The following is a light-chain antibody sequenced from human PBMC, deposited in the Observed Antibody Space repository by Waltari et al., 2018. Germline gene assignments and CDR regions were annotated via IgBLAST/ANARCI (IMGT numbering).Light chain of an antibody. V-gene: IGLV3-1*01. CDR2: QDG. J-gene: IGLJ2*01. CDR1: KLGDKY. Sequence: SYELTQPPSVSVFPGQTASITCSGDKLGDKYASWYQQRPSPSPLLVIYQDGRRPPGNPARFPSANSGNTATLASRRTQTMDEADYYCQAWDSGAVIFGGGTKLTVL. CDR3: QAWDSGAVI.